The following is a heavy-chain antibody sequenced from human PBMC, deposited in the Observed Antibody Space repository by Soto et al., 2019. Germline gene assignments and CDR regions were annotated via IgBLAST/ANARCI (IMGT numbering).Heavy chain of an antibody. CDR2: INHSGST. V-gene: IGHV4-34*01. J-gene: IGHJ4*02. D-gene: IGHD4-17*01. CDR1: GGSFSGYY. Sequence: QVQLQQWGAGLLKPSETLSLTCAVSGGSFSGYYWSWIRQPPGKGLEWIGEINHSGSTNYNPSLTRGVAIAVDASRNQFSLKRSSVPAADKAVYYCARGIRLVDYGGKGEIDYWGQGTLVTVSS. CDR3: ARGIRLVDYGGKGEIDY.